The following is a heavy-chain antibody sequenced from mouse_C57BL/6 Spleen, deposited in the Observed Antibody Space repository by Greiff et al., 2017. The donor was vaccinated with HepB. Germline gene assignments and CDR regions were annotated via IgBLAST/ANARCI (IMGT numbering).Heavy chain of an antibody. CDR3: ARRVYENYAMDY. Sequence: DVMLVESGGGLVKPGGSLKLSCAASGFTFSDYGMHWVRQAPEKGLEWVAYISSGSSTIYYADTVKGRFTISRDNAKNTLFLQMTSLRSEDTAMYYCARRVYENYAMDYWGQGTSVTVSS. V-gene: IGHV5-17*01. CDR2: ISSGSSTI. J-gene: IGHJ4*01. CDR1: GFTFSDYG. D-gene: IGHD2-3*01.